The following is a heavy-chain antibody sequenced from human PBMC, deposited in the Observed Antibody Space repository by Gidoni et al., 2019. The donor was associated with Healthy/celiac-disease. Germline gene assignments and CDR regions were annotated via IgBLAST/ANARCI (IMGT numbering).Heavy chain of an antibody. D-gene: IGHD3-16*01. J-gene: IGHJ3*02. CDR2: IDPSASHT. V-gene: IGHV5-10-1*03. CDR3: ARPLRGEPAAFDI. CDR1: GHGFPSYG. Sequence: VQRVKSGAEVTQPGESLRISCKGSGHGFPSYGLSRVRQMPGKGLQWMGSIDPSASHTSDSPSFQGHATSSADKSISTAYLQWSSLKASDTAMYYCARPLRGEPAAFDIWGQVTMVTVSS.